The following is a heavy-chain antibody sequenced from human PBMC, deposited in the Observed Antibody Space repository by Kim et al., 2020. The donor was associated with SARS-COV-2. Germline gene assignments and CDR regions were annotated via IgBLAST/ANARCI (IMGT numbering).Heavy chain of an antibody. D-gene: IGHD6-13*01. Sequence: NDAQKIQGRITMTKDTDTSTAYMEMRSQRSDDTAVYYCERSPWKAGNFDYWGQGTLVTVSS. CDR3: ERSPWKAGNFDY. V-gene: IGHV1-18*01. J-gene: IGHJ4*02.